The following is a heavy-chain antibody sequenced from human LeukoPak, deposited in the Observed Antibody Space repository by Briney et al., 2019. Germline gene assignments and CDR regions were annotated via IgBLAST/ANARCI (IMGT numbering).Heavy chain of an antibody. V-gene: IGHV4-59*01. CDR1: GGSISSYY. J-gene: IGHJ4*02. Sequence: SETLSLTGTVSGGSISSYYWSWIRQPPGKGLEWIGYIYYSGSTNYNPSLKSRVTISVDTSKNQFSLKLSSVTAADTAVYYCARGVAAASTGYWGQGTLVTVSS. CDR3: ARGVAAASTGY. CDR2: IYYSGST. D-gene: IGHD6-13*01.